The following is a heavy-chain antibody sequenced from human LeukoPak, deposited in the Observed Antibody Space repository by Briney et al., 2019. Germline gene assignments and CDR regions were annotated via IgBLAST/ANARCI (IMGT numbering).Heavy chain of an antibody. Sequence: GGSLRLSCAASGFTFSSYAMSWVRQAPGKGLEWVSAISGSGGSTYYADSVKGRFTISRDNSKNTLYLQMNSLRAEDTAVYHCAKGGSGHIAVAGTVYWGQGTLVTVSS. CDR1: GFTFSSYA. D-gene: IGHD6-19*01. CDR3: AKGGSGHIAVAGTVY. V-gene: IGHV3-23*01. J-gene: IGHJ4*02. CDR2: ISGSGGST.